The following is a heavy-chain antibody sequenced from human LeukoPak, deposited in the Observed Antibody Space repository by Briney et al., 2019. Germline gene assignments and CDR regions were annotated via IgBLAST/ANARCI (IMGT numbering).Heavy chain of an antibody. CDR3: AMQWLAQDQWGYFDY. CDR2: INTNTGNP. CDR1: GYTFTSYA. J-gene: IGHJ4*02. D-gene: IGHD6-19*01. Sequence: GASVKVSCKASGYTFTSYAMNWVRQAPGQGLEWMGWINTNTGNPTYAQGFTGRFVFSLDTSVSTAYLQISSLKAEDTAVYYCAMQWLAQDQWGYFDYWGQGTLVTVSS. V-gene: IGHV7-4-1*02.